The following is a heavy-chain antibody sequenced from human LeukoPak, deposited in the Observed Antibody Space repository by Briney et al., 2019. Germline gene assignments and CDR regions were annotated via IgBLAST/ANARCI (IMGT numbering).Heavy chain of an antibody. Sequence: SETLSLTCAVSGGSISSGGYCWSWIRQPPGKGLGWIGYIYHGGSTYYKPPLKSRVTISVDRSKNQFSLKLSSVTAAATAVYYCARGHCSGGSCYGSWFAPWGQGTLVTVSS. CDR2: IYHGGST. J-gene: IGHJ5*02. V-gene: IGHV4-30-2*01. CDR3: ARGHCSGGSCYGSWFAP. D-gene: IGHD2-15*01. CDR1: GGSISSGGYC.